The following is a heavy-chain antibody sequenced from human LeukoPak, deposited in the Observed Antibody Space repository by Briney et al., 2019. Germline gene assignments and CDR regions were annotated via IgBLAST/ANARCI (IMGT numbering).Heavy chain of an antibody. J-gene: IGHJ5*02. CDR3: AREEGRYCSSTSCYTNWFDP. D-gene: IGHD2-2*02. CDR2: IYYSGST. CDR1: GGSISSGGYY. V-gene: IGHV4-31*03. Sequence: SETLSLTCTVSGGSISSGGYYWSWIRQHPGKGLEWIGYIYYSGSTYYNPSLKSRVTISVDTSKNQFSLKLSSVTAADTAVYYCAREEGRYCSSTSCYTNWFDPWGQGTLVTVSS.